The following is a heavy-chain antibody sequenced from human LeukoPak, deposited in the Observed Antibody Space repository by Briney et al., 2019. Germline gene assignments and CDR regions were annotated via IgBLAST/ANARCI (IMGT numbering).Heavy chain of an antibody. CDR1: GYTFTGYY. D-gene: IGHD6-13*01. Sequence: ASVKVSCKASGYTFTGYYIHWVRQAPGQGLEWMGWINPHSGGTNYAQNFQDWVTMTRDTSIGTAYMQLSRLRSDDTAVYYCARGGAASGRPLPDYWGQGTLVTVSS. CDR2: INPHSGGT. J-gene: IGHJ4*02. V-gene: IGHV1-2*04. CDR3: ARGGAASGRPLPDY.